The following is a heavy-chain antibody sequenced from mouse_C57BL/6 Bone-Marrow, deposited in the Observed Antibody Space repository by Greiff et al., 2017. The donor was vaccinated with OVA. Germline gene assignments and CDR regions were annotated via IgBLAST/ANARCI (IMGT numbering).Heavy chain of an antibody. V-gene: IGHV1-18*01. Sequence: EVQLQQSGPELVKPGASVKIPCKASGYTFTDYNMDWVKQSHGKSLEWIGDINPNNGGTIYNQKFKGKATLTVDKSSSTAYMELRSLTSEDTAVYYCARGENGYGYNWHFDVWGTGTTVTVSS. D-gene: IGHD2-2*01. CDR3: ARGENGYGYNWHFDV. CDR2: INPNNGGT. CDR1: GYTFTDYN. J-gene: IGHJ1*03.